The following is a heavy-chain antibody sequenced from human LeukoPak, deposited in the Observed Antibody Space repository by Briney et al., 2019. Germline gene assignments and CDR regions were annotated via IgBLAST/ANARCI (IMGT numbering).Heavy chain of an antibody. Sequence: SETLSLTCTVSGGSISSYHWSWIRQPAGKGLEWIGRIYTSGSTNYNPSLKSRVTMSVDTSKNQFSLKLSSVTAADTAVYYCAKARKLIVVVSAAMFSWFGPWGQGTLVTVSS. CDR1: GGSISSYH. D-gene: IGHD2-2*01. CDR2: IYTSGST. J-gene: IGHJ5*02. V-gene: IGHV4-4*07. CDR3: AKARKLIVVVSAAMFSWFGP.